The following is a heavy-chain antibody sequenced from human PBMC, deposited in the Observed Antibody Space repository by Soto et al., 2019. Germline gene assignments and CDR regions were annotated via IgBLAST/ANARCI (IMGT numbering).Heavy chain of an antibody. D-gene: IGHD3-22*01. Sequence: ASVKVSCKASGYTFTSYGISWVRQAPGQGLEWMGWISAYNGNTNYAQKLQGRVTMTTDTSTSTAYMELRSLRSDDTAVYYCARVTYYYDSSGYYHPIDYWGQGTLVTVSS. V-gene: IGHV1-18*01. CDR2: ISAYNGNT. CDR3: ARVTYYYDSSGYYHPIDY. J-gene: IGHJ4*02. CDR1: GYTFTSYG.